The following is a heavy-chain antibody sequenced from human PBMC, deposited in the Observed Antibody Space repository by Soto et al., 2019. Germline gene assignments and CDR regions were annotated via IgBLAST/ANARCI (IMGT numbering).Heavy chain of an antibody. V-gene: IGHV3-23*01. D-gene: IGHD5-12*01. CDR3: VKDPLLEMATSTVD. CDR2: ISGSGGST. J-gene: IGHJ4*02. CDR1: GFTFSSYA. Sequence: GGSLRLSCAASGFTFSSYAMSWVRQAPGKGLEWVSAISGSGGSTYYADSVKGRFTISRDNSKNTLYLQMNSLRAEDTAVYYCVKDPLLEMATSTVDWGQGTLVTVSS.